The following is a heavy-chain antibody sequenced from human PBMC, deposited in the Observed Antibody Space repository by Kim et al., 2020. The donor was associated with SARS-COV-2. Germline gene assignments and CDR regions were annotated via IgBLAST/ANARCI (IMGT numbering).Heavy chain of an antibody. CDR1: GYTFTSYG. J-gene: IGHJ6*02. V-gene: IGHV1-18*01. CDR3: ARDVVLSGDLSLSNYYGMDV. CDR2: ISAYNGNT. Sequence: ASVKVSCKASGYTFTSYGISWVRQAPGQGLEWMGWISAYNGNTNYAQKLQGRVTMTTDTSTSTAYMELRSLRSDDTAVYYCARDVVLSGDLSLSNYYGMDVWGQGTTVTVSS. D-gene: IGHD3-16*02.